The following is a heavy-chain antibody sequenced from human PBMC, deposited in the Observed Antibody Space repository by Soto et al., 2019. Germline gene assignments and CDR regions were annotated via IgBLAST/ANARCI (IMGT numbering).Heavy chain of an antibody. CDR1: GYTFTSYA. J-gene: IGHJ5*02. Sequence: GASVKVSCKASGYTFTSYAMHWVRQAPGQRLEWMGWINAGNGNTKYSQKFQGRVIITRDTSASTVYMQLSNLRSEDTAVYYCARAWYQLVSTWFDPWGQGTPVTVYS. CDR3: ARAWYQLVSTWFDP. CDR2: INAGNGNT. D-gene: IGHD2-2*01. V-gene: IGHV1-3*01.